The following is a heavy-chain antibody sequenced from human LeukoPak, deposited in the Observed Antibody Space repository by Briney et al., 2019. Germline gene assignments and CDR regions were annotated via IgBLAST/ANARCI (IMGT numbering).Heavy chain of an antibody. CDR3: ARAPKNDAYDI. CDR1: GYTFTGYY. Sequence: ASVKISCKASGYTFTGYYIHWVRQAPGQGLEWVAWINLNSGDTHYAQNFQGRVTMTRDTSISTASMDLSRLRSDDTAVYYCARAPKNDAYDIWGRGTMVTVSS. J-gene: IGHJ3*02. CDR2: INLNSGDT. V-gene: IGHV1-2*02.